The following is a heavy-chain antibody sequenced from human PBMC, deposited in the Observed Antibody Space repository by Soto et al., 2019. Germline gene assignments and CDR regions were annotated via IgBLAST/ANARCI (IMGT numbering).Heavy chain of an antibody. Sequence: QVQLQESGPGLVKPSETLSLTCTVSGGSISSYYWSWIRQPPGKGLEYIGYIYDSGSTNYNPSLKSRVTISVDTSKNQFSLKLSSVTAADTALYYCARLGRYQMGIFDYWGLGTLVTVSS. D-gene: IGHD2-2*01. V-gene: IGHV4-59*08. CDR2: IYDSGST. CDR1: GGSISSYY. J-gene: IGHJ4*02. CDR3: ARLGRYQMGIFDY.